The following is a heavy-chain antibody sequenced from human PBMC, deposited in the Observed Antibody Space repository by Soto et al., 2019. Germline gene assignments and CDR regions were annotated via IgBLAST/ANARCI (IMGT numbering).Heavy chain of an antibody. CDR1: GFIFSDYG. J-gene: IGHJ4*02. D-gene: IGHD6-19*01. CDR3: AREGAVAGSQDF. V-gene: IGHV3-33*01. Sequence: GGSLRLSCAASGFIFSDYGIHWVRQAPGKGLEWVALIWYDGSKKYYADSVKGRFTVSRDNINSTLYLEMNSLRVEDSAVYYCAREGAVAGSQDFWGQGTLVTVSS. CDR2: IWYDGSKK.